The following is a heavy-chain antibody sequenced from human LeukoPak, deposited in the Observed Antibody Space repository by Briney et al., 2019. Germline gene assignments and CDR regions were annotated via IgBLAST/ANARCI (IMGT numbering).Heavy chain of an antibody. Sequence: PGGSLRLSCAASGFTFSNYAMHWVRQAPGKGLEWVAVISYDGRNENYADSVKGRFTLSRDSPKNTLYLQMNSLRPEDTAVYYYARGGDYGSGSFRWRHFDSWGQGTLVTVSS. CDR1: GFTFSNYA. V-gene: IGHV3-30*04. J-gene: IGHJ4*02. D-gene: IGHD3-10*01. CDR3: ARGGDYGSGSFRWRHFDS. CDR2: ISYDGRNE.